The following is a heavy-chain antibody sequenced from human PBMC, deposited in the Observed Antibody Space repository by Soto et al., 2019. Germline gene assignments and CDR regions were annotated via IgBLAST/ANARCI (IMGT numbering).Heavy chain of an antibody. V-gene: IGHV4-34*12. CDR1: GGSFTGYY. CDR2: IIHTGST. CDR3: ARAPRIAVASSFDY. D-gene: IGHD6-19*01. Sequence: QVQLQQWGAGLLKPSETLSLTCAIYGGSFTGYYWSWIRQSPEKGLEWIGEIIHTGSTNYNPSLKSRVTISGDTSKKQISLNLSSVTAADTAVYFCARAPRIAVASSFDYWGQGTQVTVSS. J-gene: IGHJ4*02.